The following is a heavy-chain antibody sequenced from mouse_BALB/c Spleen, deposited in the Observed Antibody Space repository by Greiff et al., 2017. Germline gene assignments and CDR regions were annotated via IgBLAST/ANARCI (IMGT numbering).Heavy chain of an antibody. J-gene: IGHJ2*01. Sequence: QVQLQQSGAELARPGASVKLSCKASGYTFTSYWMQWVKQRPGQGLEWIGAIYPGDGDTRYTQKFKGKATLTADKSSSTAYMQLSSLASEDSAVYYCARSSGYYFDYWGQGTTLTVSS. V-gene: IGHV1-87*01. D-gene: IGHD6-1*01. CDR2: IYPGDGDT. CDR1: GYTFTSYW. CDR3: ARSSGYYFDY.